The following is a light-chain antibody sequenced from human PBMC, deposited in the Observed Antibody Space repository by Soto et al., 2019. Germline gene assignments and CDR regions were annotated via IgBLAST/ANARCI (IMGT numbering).Light chain of an antibody. CDR2: DVS. Sequence: QSALTQPRSVSGSPGQSVTISCTGTSSDVGGYNYVSWYQQHPGKAPKLMIYDVSKRRSGVPDRFSGSKSGNTASLTISGLQDEDEADYYCCSYAGSYTWVFGGGTKLTVL. J-gene: IGLJ3*02. CDR1: SSDVGGYNY. V-gene: IGLV2-11*01. CDR3: CSYAGSYTWV.